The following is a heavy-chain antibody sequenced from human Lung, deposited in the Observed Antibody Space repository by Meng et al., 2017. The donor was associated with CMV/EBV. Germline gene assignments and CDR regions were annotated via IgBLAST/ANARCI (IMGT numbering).Heavy chain of an antibody. CDR1: GFIFSDYI. J-gene: IGHJ4*02. D-gene: IGHD6-6*01. V-gene: IGHV3-23*01. CDR2: ISENGGSP. CDR3: AKALNSGRPNS. Sequence: SXAASGFIFSDYIMSWVRQAPGRGLEWVSAISENGGSPYYADSVKGRFTISRDNSKNTVSLQMDSLRVEDTATYYCAKALNSGRPNSWGQGTLVTVSS.